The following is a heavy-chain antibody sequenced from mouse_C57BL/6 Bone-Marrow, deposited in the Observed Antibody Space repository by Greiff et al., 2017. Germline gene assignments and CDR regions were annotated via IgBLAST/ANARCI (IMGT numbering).Heavy chain of an antibody. CDR3: ARDHYYGSSRYAMDY. J-gene: IGHJ4*01. V-gene: IGHV5-6*01. CDR2: ISSGGSYT. CDR1: GFTFSSYG. D-gene: IGHD1-1*01. Sequence: EVQGVESGGDLVKPGGSLKLSCAASGFTFSSYGMSWVRQTPDQRLEWVATISSGGSYTYYPASVKGRFTISRDNAKNTLYLQMSSLKSEDTAMYYCARDHYYGSSRYAMDYWGQGTSVTVSS.